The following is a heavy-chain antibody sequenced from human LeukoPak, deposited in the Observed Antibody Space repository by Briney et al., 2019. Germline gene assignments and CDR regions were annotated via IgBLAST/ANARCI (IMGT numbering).Heavy chain of an antibody. J-gene: IGHJ4*02. CDR2: IYHSGST. CDR3: ASRSYSSDY. D-gene: IGHD1-26*01. V-gene: IGHV4-4*02. Sequence: PSETLSLTCAVSGGSISSSNWWSWVRRPPGKGLEWTGEIYHSGSTNYNPSLKSRVTISVDKSKNQFSLKPSSVTAADTAVYYCASRSYSSDYWGQGTLVTVSS. CDR1: GGSISSSNW.